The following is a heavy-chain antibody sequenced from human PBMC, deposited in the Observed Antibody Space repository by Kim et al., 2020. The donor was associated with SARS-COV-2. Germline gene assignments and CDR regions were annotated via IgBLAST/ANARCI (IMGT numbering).Heavy chain of an antibody. CDR2: MDPNTGNT. Sequence: ASVKVSCKASGYTFISYDINWVRQATGQGLEWMGWMDPNTGNTGYAQNFQGRVTMTRDISLGAAYMELSSLNSEDTAIYYCAVLGDYGDYRRPYPYYSFMHLWGNGTTDTVSS. D-gene: IGHD4-17*01. CDR1: GYTFISYD. V-gene: IGHV1-8*01. J-gene: IGHJ6*03. CDR3: AVLGDYGDYRRPYPYYSFMHL.